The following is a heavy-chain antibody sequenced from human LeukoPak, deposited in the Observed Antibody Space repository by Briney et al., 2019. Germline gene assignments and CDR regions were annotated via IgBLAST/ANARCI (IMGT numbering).Heavy chain of an antibody. D-gene: IGHD2-2*01. V-gene: IGHV1-18*01. Sequence: ASEKVSCKASGYTFTSYGISWVRQAPGQGLEWMGWISAYNGNTKYAQKLQGRVTMTTDTSTSTAYMELRSLRSDDTAVYYCARVIRDYCSSTSCYRAFDIWGQGTMVTVSS. J-gene: IGHJ3*02. CDR2: ISAYNGNT. CDR1: GYTFTSYG. CDR3: ARVIRDYCSSTSCYRAFDI.